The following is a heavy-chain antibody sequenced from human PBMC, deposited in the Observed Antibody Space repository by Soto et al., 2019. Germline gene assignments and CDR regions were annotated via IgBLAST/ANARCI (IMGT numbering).Heavy chain of an antibody. J-gene: IGHJ4*02. V-gene: IGHV3-30-3*01. CDR1: GFTFSSYA. Sequence: QVQLVESGGGVVQPGRSLRLSCAASGFTFSSYAMHWVRQAPGKGLEWVAVISYDGSNKNYADSVKGRFTISRDNSKNTLYLQMNSLRAEDTAVYYCARDFVIVGATRGSDWGQGTLVTVSS. D-gene: IGHD1-26*01. CDR2: ISYDGSNK. CDR3: ARDFVIVGATRGSD.